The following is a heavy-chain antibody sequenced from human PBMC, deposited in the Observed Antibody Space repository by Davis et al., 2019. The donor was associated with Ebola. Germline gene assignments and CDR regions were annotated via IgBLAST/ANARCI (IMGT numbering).Heavy chain of an antibody. V-gene: IGHV1-69*04. D-gene: IGHD2-15*01. J-gene: IGHJ6*02. CDR3: AREVVVVVAATPVTFYYYGMDV. CDR2: IIPILGIA. CDR1: GGTFSSYA. Sequence: SVKVSCKASGGTFSSYAISWVRQAPGQGLEWMGRIIPILGIANYAQKFQGRVTMTRDTSTSTVYMELSSLRSEDTAVYYCAREVVVVVAATPVTFYYYGMDVWGQGTTVTVSS.